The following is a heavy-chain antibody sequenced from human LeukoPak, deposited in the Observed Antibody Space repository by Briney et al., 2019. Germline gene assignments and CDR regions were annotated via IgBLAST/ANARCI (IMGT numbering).Heavy chain of an antibody. D-gene: IGHD6-19*01. CDR3: ARAEQWLVYGFDY. Sequence: PSETLSLTCAVSGYSISSGYYWGWIRQPPGKGLEWIGEINHSGSTNYNPPLKSRVTISVDTSKNQFSLKLSSVTAADTAVYYCARAEQWLVYGFDYWGQGTLVTVSS. V-gene: IGHV4-38-2*01. CDR1: GYSISSGYY. CDR2: INHSGST. J-gene: IGHJ4*02.